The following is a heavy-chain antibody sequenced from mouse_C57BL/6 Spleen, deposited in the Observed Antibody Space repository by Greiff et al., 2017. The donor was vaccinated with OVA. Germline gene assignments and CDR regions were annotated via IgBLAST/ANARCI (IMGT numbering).Heavy chain of an antibody. CDR1: GFSLTSYG. D-gene: IGHD4-1*01. Sequence: VHLVESGPGLVQPSQSLSITCTVSGFSLTSYGVHWVRQSPGKGLEWLGVIWSGGSTDYNAAFISRLSISKDNSKSQVFFKMNSLQADDTAIYYCARVTGYYAMDYWGQGTSVTVSS. J-gene: IGHJ4*01. CDR3: ARVTGYYAMDY. V-gene: IGHV2-2*01. CDR2: IWSGGST.